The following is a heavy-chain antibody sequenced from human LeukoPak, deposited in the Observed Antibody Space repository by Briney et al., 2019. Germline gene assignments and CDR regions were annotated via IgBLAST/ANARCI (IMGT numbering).Heavy chain of an antibody. J-gene: IGHJ4*02. CDR2: ISSSGSTM. V-gene: IGHV3-11*04. CDR3: AREAISGYSD. D-gene: IGHD3-22*01. Sequence: PGGSLRLSCAASGFTFSNYYMSWIRQAPGKGLEWVSYISSSGSTMYYADSVKGRFTISRDNAKNSLYLQMNSLIAEDTAVYYCAREAISGYSDWGQGTLVTVSS. CDR1: GFTFSNYY.